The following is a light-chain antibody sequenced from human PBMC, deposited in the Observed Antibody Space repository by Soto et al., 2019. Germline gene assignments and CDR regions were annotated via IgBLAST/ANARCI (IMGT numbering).Light chain of an antibody. CDR2: DAS. Sequence: SLVIVSVSKREGATVSCRASQSLNSNLAWYQQKPGQAPRLLIYDASNRATGIPARFSGSGSGTDFTLTISSLETEDFAVYYCQQRSSWPLTFGGGSKVDIK. CDR1: QSLNSN. J-gene: IGKJ4*01. V-gene: IGKV3-11*01. CDR3: QQRSSWPLT.